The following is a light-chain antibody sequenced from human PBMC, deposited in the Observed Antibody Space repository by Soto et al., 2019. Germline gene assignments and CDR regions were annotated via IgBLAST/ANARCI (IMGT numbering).Light chain of an antibody. J-gene: IGKJ1*01. CDR1: QSVSSN. V-gene: IGKV3-15*01. CDR3: QQYNNWPPKT. Sequence: EIVMTQSPATLSVSPGERATLSCRASQSVSSNLAWYQQKPGQAXRLLIYGASTRATGIPARFSGSGSGTEFTLTISSLQSEDFAAYYCQQYNNWPPKTFGQGTKVDIK. CDR2: GAS.